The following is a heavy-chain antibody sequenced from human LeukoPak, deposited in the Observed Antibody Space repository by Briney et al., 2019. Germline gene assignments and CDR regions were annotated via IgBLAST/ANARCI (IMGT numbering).Heavy chain of an antibody. CDR2: IYWNSGGT. D-gene: IGHD3-16*01. CDR3: ARLGEKADFDY. J-gene: IGHJ4*02. CDR1: GFTSNDHA. V-gene: IGHV3-20*04. Sequence: GGSLRLSCAASGFTSNDHAMHWIRQIPGKGLEWVSGIYWNSGGTGYADSVKGRFTISRDNAKNSLYLQINSLRAEDTAVYYCARLGEKADFDYWGQGTLVTVSS.